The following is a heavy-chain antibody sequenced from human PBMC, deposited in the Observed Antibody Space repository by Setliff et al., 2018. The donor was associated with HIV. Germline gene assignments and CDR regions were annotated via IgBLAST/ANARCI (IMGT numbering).Heavy chain of an antibody. J-gene: IGHJ4*02. CDR1: GGSITSSSYY. V-gene: IGHV4-39*01. D-gene: IGHD1-26*01. Sequence: SETLSLTCSVSGGSITSSSYYWGWIRQPPGKGLEWVGSLYYSGSTYYNPSLKSRVTISVDTSKNQISLKLSSVTAADTAVYYCARITGDSGHPRFFDYWGQGTLVTVSS. CDR2: LYYSGST. CDR3: ARITGDSGHPRFFDY.